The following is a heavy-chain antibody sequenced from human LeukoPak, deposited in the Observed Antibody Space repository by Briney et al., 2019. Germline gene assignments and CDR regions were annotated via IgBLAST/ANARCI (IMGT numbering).Heavy chain of an antibody. CDR2: ISWNSGSI. CDR1: GFTFDDYA. V-gene: IGHV3-9*03. D-gene: IGHD6-19*01. J-gene: IGHJ4*02. CDR3: AKAGYSSGWSSLYFDY. Sequence: PGGSLRLSCAASGFTFDDYAMRWVRQAPGKGLEWVSGISWNSGSIGYADSVKGRFTISRDNAKNSLYLQMNSLRAEDMALYYCAKAGYSSGWSSLYFDYWGQGTLVTVSS.